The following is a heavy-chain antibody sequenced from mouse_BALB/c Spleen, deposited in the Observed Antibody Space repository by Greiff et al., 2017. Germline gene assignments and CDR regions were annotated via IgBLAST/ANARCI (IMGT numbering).Heavy chain of an antibody. V-gene: IGHV5-6-4*01. CDR1: GFTFSSYA. J-gene: IGHJ4*01. D-gene: IGHD1-1*01. CDR3: TREGYYGAMDY. CDR2: ISSGGST. Sequence: VKVVESGGGLVKPGGSLKLSCAASGFTFSSYAMSWVRQTPEKRLEWVASISSGGSTYYPDSVKGRFTISRDNAKNTLYLQMSSLKSEDTAMYYCTREGYYGAMDYWGQGTSVTVSS.